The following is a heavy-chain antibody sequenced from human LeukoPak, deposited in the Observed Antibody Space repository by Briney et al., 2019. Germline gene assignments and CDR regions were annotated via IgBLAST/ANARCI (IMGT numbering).Heavy chain of an antibody. V-gene: IGHV3-48*03. D-gene: IGHD5-18*01. CDR3: ARHKRYSYAFYYGIDV. J-gene: IGHJ6*02. Sequence: PGGSLRLSCAASGFTFSSYEMNWVRQAPGKGLEWVSYISSSGSTIYYAASVKGRFTISRDNAKNSLYLQMNSLRAEDTAVYYCARHKRYSYAFYYGIDVWGQGTTVTVSS. CDR2: ISSSGSTI. CDR1: GFTFSSYE.